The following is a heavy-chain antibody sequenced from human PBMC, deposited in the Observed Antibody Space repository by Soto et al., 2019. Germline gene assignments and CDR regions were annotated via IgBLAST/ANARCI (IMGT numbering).Heavy chain of an antibody. CDR2: IYYSGST. V-gene: IGHV4-39*01. CDR3: ASVAGGYYYYYGMDV. Sequence: SETLSLTCTVSGGSISSSSYYWGWIRQPPGKGLEWIGSIYYSGSTYYNPSLKSRVTISVDTSKNQFSLKLSSVTAADTAVYYCASVAGGYYYYYGMDVWGQGTNVTVSS. CDR1: GGSISSSSYY. J-gene: IGHJ6*02.